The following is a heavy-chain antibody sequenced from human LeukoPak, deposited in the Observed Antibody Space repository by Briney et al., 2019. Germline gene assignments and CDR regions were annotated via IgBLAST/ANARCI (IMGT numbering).Heavy chain of an antibody. CDR1: GGTFSAYW. V-gene: IGHV3-7*01. CDR2: INEDGSVK. D-gene: IGHD2-21*02. J-gene: IGHJ4*02. Sequence: GGSLRLSCAASGGTFSAYWMAWVRQAPGKGLEWVAEINEDGSVKYYVDSMKGRFTISRDNAKNSLYLQMNSLGAEDTAVYYCAKVPRDSDCYWGQGTLVTVSS. CDR3: AKVPRDSDCY.